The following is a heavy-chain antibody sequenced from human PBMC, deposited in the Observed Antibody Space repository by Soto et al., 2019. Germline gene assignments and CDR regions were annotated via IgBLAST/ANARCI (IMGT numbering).Heavy chain of an antibody. V-gene: IGHV3-23*01. J-gene: IGHJ4*02. CDR3: ANRATGYSSSWLGY. D-gene: IGHD6-13*01. CDR2: ISGSGGST. CDR1: GFTFSSYA. Sequence: EVQLLESGGGLVQPGGSLRLSCAAYGFTFSSYAMSWVRQAPGKGLEWVSAISGSGGSTYYADSVKGRFTISRDNSKNTLYLQMNSLRAEDTAVYYCANRATGYSSSWLGYWGQGTLVTVSS.